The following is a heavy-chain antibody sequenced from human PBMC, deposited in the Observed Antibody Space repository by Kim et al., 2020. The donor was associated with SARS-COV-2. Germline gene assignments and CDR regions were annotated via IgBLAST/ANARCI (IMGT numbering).Heavy chain of an antibody. D-gene: IGHD1-26*01. V-gene: IGHV4-4*09. Sequence: NSPPTRRSRVTISVDTSTNQFSLKLGSVTAADTAVYYCAGTARGANFDYWGRGALVTVSS. J-gene: IGHJ4*02. CDR3: AGTARGANFDY.